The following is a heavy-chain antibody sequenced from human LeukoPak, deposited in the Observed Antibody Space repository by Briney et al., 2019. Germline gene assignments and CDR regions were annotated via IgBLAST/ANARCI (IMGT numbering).Heavy chain of an antibody. Sequence: PGGSLRLSCAASGFPFTRYWMSWVRQAPGKGLEWVANIKPDGSEKHYVDSVKGRLTISRDNAKNSLYLQMNGLRAEDTAVYYRARLAAGSDYFDSWGQGTLVTVSS. V-gene: IGHV3-7*04. CDR1: GFPFTRYW. J-gene: IGHJ4*02. CDR2: IKPDGSEK. D-gene: IGHD2-15*01. CDR3: ARLAAGSDYFDS.